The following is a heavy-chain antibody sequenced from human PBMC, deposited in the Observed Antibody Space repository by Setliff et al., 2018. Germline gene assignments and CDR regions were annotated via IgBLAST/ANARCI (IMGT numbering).Heavy chain of an antibody. CDR1: GFTFSDYY. CDR2: ISAGGSRL. Sequence: GGSLRLSCAASGFTFSDYYMNWIRQAPGKGLEWVSYISAGGSRLDYADSVKGRFTISRDNAKNSLYLPMNSLRAEDTAVYYCARYRGMATLTSHLFYMDVWGKGTTVTVSS. V-gene: IGHV3-11*04. J-gene: IGHJ6*03. D-gene: IGHD4-17*01. CDR3: ARYRGMATLTSHLFYMDV.